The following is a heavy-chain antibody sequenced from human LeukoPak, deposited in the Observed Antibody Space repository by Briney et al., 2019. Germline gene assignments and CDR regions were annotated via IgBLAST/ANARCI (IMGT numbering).Heavy chain of an antibody. Sequence: EASVTVSCKASGYTFTSYDINWVRQAPGQGLEWMGWMNPNSGNTGYAQKFQGRVTMTRNTSISTAYMELSSLRSEDTAVYYCASTPDYYDSSGYQNYYYGMDVWGQGTTVTVSS. CDR2: MNPNSGNT. J-gene: IGHJ6*02. V-gene: IGHV1-8*01. CDR3: ASTPDYYDSSGYQNYYYGMDV. CDR1: GYTFTSYD. D-gene: IGHD3-22*01.